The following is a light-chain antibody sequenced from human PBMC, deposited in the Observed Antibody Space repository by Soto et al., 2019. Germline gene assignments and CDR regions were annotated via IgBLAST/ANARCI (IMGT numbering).Light chain of an antibody. V-gene: IGKV3D-7*01. CDR1: QSVSSSY. J-gene: IGKJ1*01. Sequence: EIVMTQSPATLSLSPGERATLSCRASQSVSSSYLSWYQQKPGQAPRLLIYGASTRATGIPARFSGSGSGTDFTLTISSLQPEDFAVYYCQQDYNSWTFGQGTRWIS. CDR3: QQDYNSWT. CDR2: GAS.